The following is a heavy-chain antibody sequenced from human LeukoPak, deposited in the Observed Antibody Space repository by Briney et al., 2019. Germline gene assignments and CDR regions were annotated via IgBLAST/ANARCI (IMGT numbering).Heavy chain of an antibody. V-gene: IGHV1-2*02. CDR3: ARDASPFDY. CDR2: LNPNSGGT. Sequence: GASVKVSCKASGYTFIGYYIHWVRQAPGQELEWVGWLNPNSGGTNYAQKFQGRVTMTRDTSISTACMELSSLISDDTAVYYCARDASPFDYWGQGTLVTVSS. CDR1: GYTFIGYY. J-gene: IGHJ4*02.